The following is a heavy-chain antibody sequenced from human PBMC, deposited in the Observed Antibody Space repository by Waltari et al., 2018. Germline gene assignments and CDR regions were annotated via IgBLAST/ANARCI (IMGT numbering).Heavy chain of an antibody. CDR3: ASLLGYTNWFDP. Sequence: QVQLQQWGAGLLKPSETLSLTCAVYGGSFSGYYWSWIRQPPGKGLEWIGEINHSGCTNYNPSLKSRVTISVDTSKNQFSLKLSSVTAADTAVYYCASLLGYTNWFDPWGQGTLVTVSS. V-gene: IGHV4-34*01. CDR2: INHSGCT. D-gene: IGHD3-16*02. J-gene: IGHJ5*02. CDR1: GGSFSGYY.